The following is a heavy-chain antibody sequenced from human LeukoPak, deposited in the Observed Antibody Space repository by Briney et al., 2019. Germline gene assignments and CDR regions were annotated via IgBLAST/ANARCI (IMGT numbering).Heavy chain of an antibody. J-gene: IGHJ4*02. V-gene: IGHV3-74*01. Sequence: GGSLRLSCAASGFTFSNYWMHWVRQAPGKGLVWVSRIKGDGSHTIYADSVKGRFTISRDNAKNTLYLQMNSLRAEDTAVYYCAKDGQQWLVRNFDYWGQGTLVTVSS. CDR3: AKDGQQWLVRNFDY. CDR1: GFTFSNYW. CDR2: IKGDGSHT. D-gene: IGHD6-19*01.